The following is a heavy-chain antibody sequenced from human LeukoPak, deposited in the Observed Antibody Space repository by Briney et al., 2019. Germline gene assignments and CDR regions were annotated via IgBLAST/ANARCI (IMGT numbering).Heavy chain of an antibody. V-gene: IGHV1-2*04. CDR2: IHPNGGGT. J-gene: IGHJ4*02. Sequence: GASVKVSCKASGYTFTANYIHWVRQAPGQGLEWMGWIHPNGGGTHYVQKFQGWVTLTRDTSISTLYMELSSLKSDDTAVYYCARGFGTSWFDYWGQGTLVTVSS. D-gene: IGHD2-2*01. CDR1: GYTFTANY. CDR3: ARGFGTSWFDY.